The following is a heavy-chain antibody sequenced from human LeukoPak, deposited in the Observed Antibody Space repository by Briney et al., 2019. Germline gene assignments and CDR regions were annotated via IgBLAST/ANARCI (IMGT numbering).Heavy chain of an antibody. J-gene: IGHJ4*02. CDR3: ARVTYRFDDY. Sequence: GGSLRLSCAASGFTFSSYWMSWVRQAPGKGLEWVASINEDGSDKYYVDSVKGRFTISRDNAKNSLYLQMNSLRAEDTAVYYCARVTYRFDDYWGQGTLVTVSS. V-gene: IGHV3-7*01. CDR1: GFTFSSYW. CDR2: INEDGSDK.